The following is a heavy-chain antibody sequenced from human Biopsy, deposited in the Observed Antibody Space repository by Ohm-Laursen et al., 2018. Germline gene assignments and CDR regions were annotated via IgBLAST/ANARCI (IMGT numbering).Heavy chain of an antibody. CDR3: AADSGSGSHFRFDY. D-gene: IGHD3-10*01. CDR1: GYTFTNYY. J-gene: IGHJ4*02. V-gene: IGHV1-46*01. CDR2: INPSGSDA. Sequence: ASVKVSCKASGYTFTNYYMHWVRQAPGQGLEWMGIINPSGSDATYAQKFQGRVTMTRDTSTSTAYMDLSSLRSENTAVYYCAADSGSGSHFRFDYWGQGALVSVSS.